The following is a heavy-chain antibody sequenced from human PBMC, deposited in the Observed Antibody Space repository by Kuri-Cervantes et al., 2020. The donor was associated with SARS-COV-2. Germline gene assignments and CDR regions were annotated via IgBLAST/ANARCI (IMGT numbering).Heavy chain of an antibody. D-gene: IGHD1-26*01. CDR2: IYHSGST. CDR3: ARARGWVGATKPFDY. Sequence: SETLSLTCTVSGYSISSGYYWGWIRQPPGKGLEWIGSIYHSGSTNYNPSLKSRVTISVDTSKNQFSLKLSSVTAADTAVYYCARARGWVGATKPFDYWGQGTLVTVSS. CDR1: GYSISSGYY. V-gene: IGHV4-38-2*02. J-gene: IGHJ4*02.